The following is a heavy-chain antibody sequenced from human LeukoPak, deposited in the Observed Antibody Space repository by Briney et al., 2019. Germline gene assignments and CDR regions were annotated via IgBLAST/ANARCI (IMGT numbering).Heavy chain of an antibody. V-gene: IGHV1-18*01. CDR3: ARDGMITFGGDQYYFDY. J-gene: IGHJ4*02. CDR1: GYTFTSYG. D-gene: IGHD3-16*01. CDR2: ISAYNGNT. Sequence: ASVKVSCXASGYTFTSYGISWVRQAPGQGLEWMGWISAYNGNTNYAQKLQGRVTMTTDTSTSTAYMELRSLRSDDTAVYYCARDGMITFGGDQYYFDYWGLGTLVTVSS.